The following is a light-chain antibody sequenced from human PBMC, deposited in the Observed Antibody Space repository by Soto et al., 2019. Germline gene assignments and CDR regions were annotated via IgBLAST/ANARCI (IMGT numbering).Light chain of an antibody. V-gene: IGLV1-44*01. CDR3: AAWDDSLNGVV. Sequence: QSVLTQPPSSSGTPGQTIAISCSGGSSNIGSHTVNWYQQLPGTAPRLLIYSNTQRPSGVPFRFSGSKSGTSASLAISGLQSEYEGDYCCAAWDDSLNGVVFGGGTRSPS. CDR1: SSNIGSHT. CDR2: SNT. J-gene: IGLJ2*01.